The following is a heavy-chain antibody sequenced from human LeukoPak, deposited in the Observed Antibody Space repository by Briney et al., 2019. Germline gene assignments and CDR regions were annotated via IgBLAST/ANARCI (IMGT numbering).Heavy chain of an antibody. V-gene: IGHV3-66*01. J-gene: IGHJ4*02. CDR2: IYSDGAT. CDR3: ARDAPTDWQWLVDY. D-gene: IGHD6-19*01. CDR1: GFTVSSYY. Sequence: GGSLRLSCTASGFTVSSYYMAWVRQAPGKGLECVSFIYSDGATKYADSVRGRFIISRDNSKSTLFLQMNSLRAEDTAVYYCARDAPTDWQWLVDYWGQGTLVTVSS.